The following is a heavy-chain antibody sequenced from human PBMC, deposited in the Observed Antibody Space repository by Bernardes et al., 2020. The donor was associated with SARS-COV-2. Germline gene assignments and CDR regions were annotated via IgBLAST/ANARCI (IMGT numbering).Heavy chain of an antibody. CDR3: ATEGIAAAGSDY. Sequence: GGSLRLSCAASGFTFSSYGMHWVRQAPGKGLEWVAVIWYDGSNKYYADSVKGRFTISRDNSKNTLYLQMNSLRAEDTAVYYCATEGIAAAGSDYWGQGTLVTVSS. V-gene: IGHV3-33*08. CDR1: GFTFSSYG. D-gene: IGHD6-13*01. J-gene: IGHJ4*02. CDR2: IWYDGSNK.